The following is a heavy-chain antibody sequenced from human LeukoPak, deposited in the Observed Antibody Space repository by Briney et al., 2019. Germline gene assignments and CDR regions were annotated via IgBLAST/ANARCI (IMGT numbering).Heavy chain of an antibody. Sequence: SETLSLTCTVSGGSISSYYWTWIRQPPGKGLEWIGSIYYSGSTNYNPSLKSRVTISVDTSKNQFSLKLSSVTAADTAVYYCARQKGYGSGLGYFDYWGQGTLVTVSS. CDR1: GGSISSYY. CDR2: IYYSGST. V-gene: IGHV4-59*08. D-gene: IGHD3-10*01. J-gene: IGHJ4*02. CDR3: ARQKGYGSGLGYFDY.